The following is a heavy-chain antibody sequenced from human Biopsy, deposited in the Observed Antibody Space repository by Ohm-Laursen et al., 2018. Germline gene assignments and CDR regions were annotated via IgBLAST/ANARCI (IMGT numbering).Heavy chain of an antibody. V-gene: IGHV1-2*02. CDR1: GYTFNAYY. D-gene: IGHD3-16*01. J-gene: IGHJ5*02. CDR3: AKPSGGVSTIGFDP. Sequence: GSSVKVSCKASGYTFNAYYIHWMRQAPGHGLEWMGWINPATGETRYAQRFQGRVTMTRDTSVTTAYMQLSSLTSDDTALYYCAKPSGGVSTIGFDPWGQGTQVIVSS. CDR2: INPATGET.